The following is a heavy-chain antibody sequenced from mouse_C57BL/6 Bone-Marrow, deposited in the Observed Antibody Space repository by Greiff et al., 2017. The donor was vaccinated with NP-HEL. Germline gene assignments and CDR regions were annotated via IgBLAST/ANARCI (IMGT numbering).Heavy chain of an antibody. CDR2: IDPNSGGT. J-gene: IGHJ4*01. D-gene: IGHD1-1*01. V-gene: IGHV1-72*01. CDR1: GYTFTSYW. Sequence: VKQSCKASGYTFTSYWMHWVKQRPGRGLEWIGRIDPNSGGTKYNEKFKSKATLTVDKPSSTAYMQLSSLTSEDSAVYYCARSAYYYGSSFPYAMDDWGQGTSVTASS. CDR3: ARSAYYYGSSFPYAMDD.